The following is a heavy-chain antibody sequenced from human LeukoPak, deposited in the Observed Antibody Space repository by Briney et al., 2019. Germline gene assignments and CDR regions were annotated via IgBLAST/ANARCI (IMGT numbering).Heavy chain of an antibody. V-gene: IGHV3-30*02. J-gene: IGHJ5*02. CDR3: ARGVLLSWSNWFDP. D-gene: IGHD3-10*01. Sequence: GGSLRLSCAASGFTFSSYGMHWVRQAPGKGLEWVAFIRYDGSNKYYADSVKGRFTISRDNSKNTLYLQMNSLRAEDTAVYYCARGVLLSWSNWFDPWGQGTLVTVSS. CDR1: GFTFSSYG. CDR2: IRYDGSNK.